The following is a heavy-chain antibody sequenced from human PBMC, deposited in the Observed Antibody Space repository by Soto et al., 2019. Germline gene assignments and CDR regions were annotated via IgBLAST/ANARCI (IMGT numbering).Heavy chain of an antibody. CDR3: ARGGGGDIVVVPAAHDLDY. V-gene: IGHV1-69*13. D-gene: IGHD2-2*01. CDR1: GGTFSSYA. J-gene: IGHJ4*02. CDR2: IIPIFGTA. Sequence: SVKVSCKASGGTFSSYAISWVRQAPGQGLEWMGGIIPIFGTANYAQKFQGRVTITADESTSTAYMELSSLRSEDTAVYYCARGGGGDIVVVPAAHDLDYWGQGTLVTVS.